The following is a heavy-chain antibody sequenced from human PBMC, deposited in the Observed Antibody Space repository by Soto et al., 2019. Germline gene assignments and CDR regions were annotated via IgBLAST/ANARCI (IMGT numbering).Heavy chain of an antibody. D-gene: IGHD1-1*01. V-gene: IGHV4-59*01. J-gene: IGHJ6*02. Sequence: PSETLSLTCTVSGGSISSYYWSWIRQPPGKGLEWIGYIYYSGSTNYNPSPKSRVTISVDTSKNQFSLKLSSVTAADPAVYYCARDSDWNSYYYGMDVWGQGTTVTVSS. CDR2: IYYSGST. CDR3: ARDSDWNSYYYGMDV. CDR1: GGSISSYY.